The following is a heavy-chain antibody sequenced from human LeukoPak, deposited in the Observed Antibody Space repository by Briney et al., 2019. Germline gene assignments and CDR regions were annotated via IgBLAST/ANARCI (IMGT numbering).Heavy chain of an antibody. D-gene: IGHD5-24*01. CDR1: GYTFTSYA. J-gene: IGHJ3*02. CDR3: ARIRDGYNDAYDI. Sequence: GASVKVSCKASGYTFTSYAISWVRQAPGQRLEWMGLIKPGGDNTNYAQNFQGRVTMTSDTSARTVYMELSSLRSEDTAIYYCARIRDGYNDAYDIWGQGTVVTVPS. CDR2: IKPGGDNT. V-gene: IGHV1-46*01.